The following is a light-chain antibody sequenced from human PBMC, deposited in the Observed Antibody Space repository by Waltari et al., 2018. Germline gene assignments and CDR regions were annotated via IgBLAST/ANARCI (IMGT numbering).Light chain of an antibody. CDR1: SSDVWDYKR. J-gene: IGLJ2*01. CDR2: AVS. CDR3: SSYAGSSKGV. Sequence: QSALTQPASVSGSPGPSITIPCTGTSSDVWDYKRFSRYQQHPGKAPKLMIYAVSKRPSGVSDRFSGSKSGDMASLTISGLQPEDEAEYFCSSYAGSSKGVFGGGTKVTVL. V-gene: IGLV2-23*02.